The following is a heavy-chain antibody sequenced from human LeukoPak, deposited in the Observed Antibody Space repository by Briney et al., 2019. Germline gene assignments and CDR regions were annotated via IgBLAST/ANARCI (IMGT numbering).Heavy chain of an antibody. CDR2: ISDSGNT. J-gene: IGHJ4*02. V-gene: IGHV3-53*01. D-gene: IGHD2-21*01. Sequence: GGSLRLSCTVSGFTVSINSMSWVRQAPGKGLEWVSAISDSGNTYHADSVKGRFTISRDSSKNTLFLQMNRLRPEDAAVYYCAKAPVTTCRGAYCYPFDYWGQGTLVTVSS. CDR3: AKAPVTTCRGAYCYPFDY. CDR1: GFTVSINS.